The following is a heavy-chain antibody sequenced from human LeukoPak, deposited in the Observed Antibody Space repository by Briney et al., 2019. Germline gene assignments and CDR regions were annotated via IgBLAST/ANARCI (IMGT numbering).Heavy chain of an antibody. CDR1: GFTFSSYA. D-gene: IGHD2-15*01. J-gene: IGHJ4*02. V-gene: IGHV3-23*01. CDR3: VPDYCSGGTCLIGPLN. CDR2: ISGSGGST. Sequence: PGGSLRLSCAASGFTFSSYAMSWVRQAPGKGLEWVSAISGSGGSTYYADSVKGRFTISRDNSKNTLYLQMNSLRAEDSAVYYCVPDYCSGGTCLIGPLNWGQGTLVTVSS.